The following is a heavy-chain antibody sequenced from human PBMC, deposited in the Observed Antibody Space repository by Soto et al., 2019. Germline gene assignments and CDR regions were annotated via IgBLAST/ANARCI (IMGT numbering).Heavy chain of an antibody. Sequence: GESLKISCKGSGYNFTNYWIAWVRQTPAKGLEWMGMIYPGDSDTRTNPSFRGQVTLSADKSITTAYLHWSTLQASDTAIYFCYRVAYSYGSDSWGQGTRVTVYS. CDR2: IYPGDSDT. J-gene: IGHJ4*02. D-gene: IGHD3-16*01. V-gene: IGHV5-51*01. CDR1: GYNFTNYW. CDR3: YRVAYSYGSDS.